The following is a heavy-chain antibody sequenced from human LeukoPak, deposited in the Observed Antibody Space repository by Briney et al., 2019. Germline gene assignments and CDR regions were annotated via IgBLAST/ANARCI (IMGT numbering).Heavy chain of an antibody. CDR1: GFTFSSIAMT. CDR2: IYYSGST. CDR3: ARPSGDY. D-gene: IGHD3-10*01. Sequence: PGGSLRLSCAASGFTFSSIAMTWVRQPPGKGLEWIGSIYYSGSTYYNPSLKSRVTISVDTSKNQFSLKLSSVTAADTAVYYCARPSGDYWGQGTLVTVSS. J-gene: IGHJ4*02. V-gene: IGHV4-39*01.